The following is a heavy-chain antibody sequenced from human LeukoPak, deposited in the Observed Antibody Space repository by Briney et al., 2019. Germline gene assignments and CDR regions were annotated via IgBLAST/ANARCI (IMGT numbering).Heavy chain of an antibody. J-gene: IGHJ3*02. Sequence: GGSLRLSCAASGFTFSNACLSWVRQAPGKGLEWVGRIKSKTDGGTTDYAAPVKGRFTISRDDSKNTLYLKMNSLKTEDTAVYYCTTDRYGNAFDIWGQGTMVTVSS. CDR1: GFTFSNAC. CDR2: IKSKTDGGTT. D-gene: IGHD3-16*02. CDR3: TTDRYGNAFDI. V-gene: IGHV3-15*01.